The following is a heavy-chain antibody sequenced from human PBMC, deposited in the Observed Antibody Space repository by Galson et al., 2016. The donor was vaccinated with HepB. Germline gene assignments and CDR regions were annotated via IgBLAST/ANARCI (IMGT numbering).Heavy chain of an antibody. CDR1: GFAFSGHA. Sequence: SLRLSCAAFGFAFSGHAMSWVRQAPGKGLEWVATINPGGYTTHYADSVQGRFTISRDKSKNTLFLQMNSLRAEDTAVYYCAKDWSTTTCVQGCLDVWGQGTTVTVSS. CDR2: INPGGYTT. J-gene: IGHJ6*02. V-gene: IGHV3-23*01. CDR3: AKDWSTTTCVQGCLDV. D-gene: IGHD3-10*02.